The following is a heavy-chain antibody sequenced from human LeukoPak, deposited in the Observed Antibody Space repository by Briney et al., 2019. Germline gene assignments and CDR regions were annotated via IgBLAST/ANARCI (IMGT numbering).Heavy chain of an antibody. D-gene: IGHD5-18*01. Sequence: GESLKISCKGSGYSFTSYWIGWVRQMPGKGLEWMGIIYPGDSDTRYSPSFQGQVTISADKSISTAYLQWSSLKASDTAMYYCTRGGYSYGYPTYYFDYWGQGTLVTVSS. CDR3: TRGGYSYGYPTYYFDY. V-gene: IGHV5-51*01. CDR1: GYSFTSYW. CDR2: IYPGDSDT. J-gene: IGHJ4*02.